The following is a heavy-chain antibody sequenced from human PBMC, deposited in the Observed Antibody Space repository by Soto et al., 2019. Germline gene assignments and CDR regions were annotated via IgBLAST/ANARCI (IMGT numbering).Heavy chain of an antibody. CDR3: ARRDTPPTGPYFDS. D-gene: IGHD2-15*01. J-gene: IGHJ4*02. CDR2: IYWNDDK. V-gene: IGHV2-5*01. CDR1: GFSLSTSGLG. Sequence: QITLKESGPTLVKPTQPLTLTCTFSGFSLSTSGLGVGWIRQPPGKALEWLALIYWNDDKRYSPSLKNSLTITRDTSKNQVVLTVTNMDPVDTATYYCARRDTPPTGPYFDSWGQGTLVTVSS.